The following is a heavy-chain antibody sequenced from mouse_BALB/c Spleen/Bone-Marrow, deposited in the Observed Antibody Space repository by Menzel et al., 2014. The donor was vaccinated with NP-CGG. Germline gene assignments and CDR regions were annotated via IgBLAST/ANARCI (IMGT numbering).Heavy chain of an antibody. CDR1: GFTFTDYY. CDR3: ARDKGRVFFDY. V-gene: IGHV7-3*02. Sequence: DVMLVESGGGLVQPGGSLRLSCATSGFTFTDYYMNWVRQPPGKALEWLGFIRNKANGYTTEYSASVKGRFTISRDNSQNILYLQMNTLRADDSATYYCARDKGRVFFDYWGQGTPLTVSS. CDR2: IRNKANGYTT. J-gene: IGHJ2*01.